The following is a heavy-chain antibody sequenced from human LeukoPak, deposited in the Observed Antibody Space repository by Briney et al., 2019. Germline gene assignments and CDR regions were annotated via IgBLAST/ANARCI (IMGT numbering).Heavy chain of an antibody. CDR1: GGSISSYY. Sequence: SETLSLTCTVSGGSISSYYWSWIRQPPGKGLEWIGYIYYSGSTNYNPSLKSRATISVDTSKNQFSLKLSSVTAADTAVYYCARHFFTWELAGGFDYWGQGTLVTVSS. CDR2: IYYSGST. J-gene: IGHJ4*02. V-gene: IGHV4-59*08. D-gene: IGHD1-26*01. CDR3: ARHFFTWELAGGFDY.